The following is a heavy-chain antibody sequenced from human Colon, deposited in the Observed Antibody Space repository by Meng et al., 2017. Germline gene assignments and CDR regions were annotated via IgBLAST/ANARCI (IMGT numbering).Heavy chain of an antibody. CDR3: ARDSSGWSSGYYYGMDV. CDR1: GGTFSSYA. D-gene: IGHD6-19*01. CDR2: IIPIFGTA. J-gene: IGHJ6*02. Sequence: SVKVSCKASGGTFSSYAISWVRQAPGQGLEWMGGIIPIFGTANYAQKFQGRVTITADESTSTAYMELSSLRSEYTAVYYCARDSSGWSSGYYYGMDVWGQGTTVTVSS. V-gene: IGHV1-69*13.